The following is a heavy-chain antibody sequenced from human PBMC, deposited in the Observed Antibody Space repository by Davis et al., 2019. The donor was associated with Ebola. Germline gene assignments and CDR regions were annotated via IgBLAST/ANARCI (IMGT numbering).Heavy chain of an antibody. CDR3: ARDTSTTGWGIDY. CDR1: GGSINAYY. Sequence: MPSETLSPTCTLSGGSINAYYWTWIRQAPGKPLEWIGNIYYTGNTFYNPSLKTRVTMTIHKARTQFYLALSSVTASDTARYYCARDTSTTGWGIDYWGQGTVVTVSS. CDR2: IYYTGNT. D-gene: IGHD6-19*01. V-gene: IGHV4-59*12. J-gene: IGHJ4*02.